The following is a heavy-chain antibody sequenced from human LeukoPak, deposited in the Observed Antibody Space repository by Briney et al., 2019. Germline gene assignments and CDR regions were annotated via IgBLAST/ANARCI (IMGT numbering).Heavy chain of an antibody. CDR2: ITPIIDSA. CDR1: GGTFRTHI. Sequence: SVKVSCKTFGGTFRTHIFSWVRQAPGQGLEWMGKITPIIDSAKYSQKFRDRLTITGDSSTGTAYMELSSLTPEDTALYYCTRVNLRGSQYNWFDPWAREPWSSSPQ. D-gene: IGHD1-26*01. J-gene: IGHJ5*02. CDR3: TRVNLRGSQYNWFDP. V-gene: IGHV1-69*08.